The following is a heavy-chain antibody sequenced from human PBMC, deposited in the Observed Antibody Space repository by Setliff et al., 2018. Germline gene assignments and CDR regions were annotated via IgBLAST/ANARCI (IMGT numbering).Heavy chain of an antibody. CDR1: GYTFTSYG. V-gene: IGHV1-18*01. Sequence: ASVKVSCKASGYTFTSYGISWVRQAPGQGLEWMGRIIPIFGTANYAQKFQGRVTMTTDTSTSTAYMELRSLRSDDTAVYYCARVLFHCSSTSCYLDAFDIWGQGTMVTVSS. D-gene: IGHD2-2*01. CDR3: ARVLFHCSSTSCYLDAFDI. CDR2: IIPIFGTA. J-gene: IGHJ3*02.